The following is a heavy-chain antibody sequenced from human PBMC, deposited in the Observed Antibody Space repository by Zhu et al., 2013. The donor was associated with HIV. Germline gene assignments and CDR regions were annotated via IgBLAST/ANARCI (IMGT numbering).Heavy chain of an antibody. CDR3: ARDHPIAAYSNQGLPDYYYYYVVDV. Sequence: QVQLVQSGAEVKKPGASVKVSCKASGYTFTSYGISWVRQAPGQGLEWMGWISAYNGNTNYAQKLQGRVTMTTDTSTSTAYMELRSLRSDDTAVYYCARDHPIAAYSNQGLPDYYYYYVVDVWGRRDRRSPSP. CDR1: GYTFTSYG. V-gene: IGHV1-18*04. J-gene: IGHJ6*02. D-gene: IGHD4-4*01. CDR2: ISAYNGNT.